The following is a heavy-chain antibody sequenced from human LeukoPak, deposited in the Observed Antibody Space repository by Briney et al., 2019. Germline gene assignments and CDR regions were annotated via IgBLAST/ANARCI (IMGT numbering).Heavy chain of an antibody. CDR1: GFTFSSYA. V-gene: IGHV3-23*01. CDR2: ISGSGGST. D-gene: IGHD3-10*01. CDR3: AKLRYYYGSGTQYYFDY. Sequence: GGSLRLSCAASGFTFSSYAMSWVRQAPGKGLEWVSAISGSGGSTYYADSVKGRFTISRDNSKNTLYLQMNSLRAEDTAVYYCAKLRYYYGSGTQYYFDYWGQGTLVTVSS. J-gene: IGHJ4*02.